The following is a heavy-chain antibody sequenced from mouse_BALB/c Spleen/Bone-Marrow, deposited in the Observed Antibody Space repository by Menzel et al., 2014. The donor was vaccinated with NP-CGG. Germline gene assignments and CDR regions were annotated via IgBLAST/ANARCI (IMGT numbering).Heavy chain of an antibody. J-gene: IGHJ3*01. CDR1: RYTFTEYT. CDR3: ARGRFAY. Sequence: EVQGVESGPELVKPGASVKISCKTSRYTFTEYTIHWVKQSHGKSLEWIGNINPNIGGTTYNQKFKGKATLTVDMSSSTAYMDLRSLTSEDSAVYYCARGRFAYWGQGTLVTVSA. CDR2: INPNIGGT. V-gene: IGHV1-18*01.